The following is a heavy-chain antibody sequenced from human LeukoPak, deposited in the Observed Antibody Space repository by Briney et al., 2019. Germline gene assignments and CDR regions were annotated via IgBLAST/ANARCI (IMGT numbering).Heavy chain of an antibody. CDR2: MNPNSGNR. CDR1: GYTFTNYD. Sequence: ASVKVSCKTSGYTFTNYDLNWVRQATGQGLEWMGWMNPNSGNRGYAQKFQGRVTMTRNTSISTAYMELNSLRSEDTAVYYCARGYSITAPHFGYWGQGTPVTVSS. D-gene: IGHD2/OR15-2a*01. V-gene: IGHV1-8*01. CDR3: ARGYSITAPHFGY. J-gene: IGHJ4*02.